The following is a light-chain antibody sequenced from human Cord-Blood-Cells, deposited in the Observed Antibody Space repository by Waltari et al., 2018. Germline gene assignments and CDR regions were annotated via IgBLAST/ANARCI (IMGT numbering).Light chain of an antibody. Sequence: QSALTQPASVSGSPGPSITISCTGTSSDGGGYNLVSWYQQHPGKAPKLMIYEVSNRPSGVSNRFSGSKSGNTASLTISGLQAEDEADYYYSSYTSSSTYVFGTGTKVTVL. CDR2: EVS. CDR3: SSYTSSSTYV. J-gene: IGLJ1*01. V-gene: IGLV2-14*01. CDR1: SSDGGGYNL.